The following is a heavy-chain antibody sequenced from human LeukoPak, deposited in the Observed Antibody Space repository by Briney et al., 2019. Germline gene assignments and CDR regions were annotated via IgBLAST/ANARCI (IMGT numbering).Heavy chain of an antibody. D-gene: IGHD7-27*01. Sequence: PSETLSLTCTVSGGSIISSTYYWGWIRQPPGKGLEWIGSIYYRGTTYYNPSLKSRVTISVDTSRNQFSLKLSSVTAADTAVYYCAQNWGSYAFDIWGRGTMVTVSS. J-gene: IGHJ3*02. V-gene: IGHV4-39*07. CDR3: AQNWGSYAFDI. CDR1: GGSIISSTYY. CDR2: IYYRGTT.